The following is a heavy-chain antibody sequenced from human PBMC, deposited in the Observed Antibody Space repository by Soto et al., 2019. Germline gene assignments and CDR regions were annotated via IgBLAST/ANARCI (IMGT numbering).Heavy chain of an antibody. CDR3: ARTIAAAGTYYYHYGMDV. CDR2: IDPSDSYT. CDR1: GGSMSSYW. V-gene: IGHV5-10-1*01. D-gene: IGHD6-13*01. J-gene: IGHJ6*02. Sequence: LKSSCQGYGGSMSSYWISWLRQMHGKGLEWMWRIDPSDSYTNYIPSSQGHLTISADKSISTAYLQWSSLKASDTAMYYCARTIAAAGTYYYHYGMDVWGQGITVTV.